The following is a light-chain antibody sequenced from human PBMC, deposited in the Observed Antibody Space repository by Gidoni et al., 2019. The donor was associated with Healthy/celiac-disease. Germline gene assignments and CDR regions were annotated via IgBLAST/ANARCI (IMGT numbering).Light chain of an antibody. CDR1: QSVSSY. V-gene: IGKV3-11*01. J-gene: IGKJ4*01. CDR3: QQRSNWPPGIT. Sequence: EIVLPQSPATLSLSPGERATLSCRASQSVSSYLAWYQQKPGQAPRLLIYDASNRATGIPARFSGSGSGTDFTLTISSLEPEDFAVYYCQQRSNWPPGITFGGXTKVEIK. CDR2: DAS.